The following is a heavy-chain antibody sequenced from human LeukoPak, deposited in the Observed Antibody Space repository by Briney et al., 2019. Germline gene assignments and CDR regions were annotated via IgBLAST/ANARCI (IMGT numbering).Heavy chain of an antibody. CDR3: ATAGHYYDSSGYPEFDY. V-gene: IGHV1-24*01. CDR1: GYTLTELS. D-gene: IGHD3-22*01. CDR2: FDPEDGET. Sequence: ASVKVSCKVSGYTLTELSMHWVRQAPGKGLEWMGGFDPEDGETIYAQKFQGRVTMTEDTSTDTAYMELSSLRSEDTAVYYCATAGHYYDSSGYPEFDYWGQGTLVTVSS. J-gene: IGHJ4*02.